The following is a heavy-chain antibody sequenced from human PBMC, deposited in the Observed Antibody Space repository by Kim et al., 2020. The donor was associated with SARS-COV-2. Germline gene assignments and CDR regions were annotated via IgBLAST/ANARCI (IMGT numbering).Heavy chain of an antibody. CDR3: ATLPLKDPCGGDCYRYYYYGMDV. J-gene: IGHJ6*02. D-gene: IGHD2-21*02. CDR1: GYTFTGYY. Sequence: ASVKVSCKASGYTFTGYYMHWVRQAPGQGLEWMGRINPNSGGTNYAQKFQGRVTMTRDTSISTAYMELSRLRSDDTAVYYCATLPLKDPCGGDCYRYYYYGMDVWGQGTTVTVSS. CDR2: INPNSGGT. V-gene: IGHV1-2*06.